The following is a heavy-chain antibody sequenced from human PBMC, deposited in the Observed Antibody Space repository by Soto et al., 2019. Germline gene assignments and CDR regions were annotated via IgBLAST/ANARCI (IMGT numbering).Heavy chain of an antibody. Sequence: EVQLSESGGGLVKPGGSLRLSCAASGFTFRNAWMSWVRQAPGKGLEWVGGVKSDIDGGTSDLAAPVQGRFTISRDDSTDTLYLQMNSLQTEDTAVYYCTSAPARKLFFWGQGTLVTVSS. CDR2: VKSDIDGGTS. D-gene: IGHD2-15*01. CDR3: TSAPARKLFF. J-gene: IGHJ4*02. CDR1: GFTFRNAW. V-gene: IGHV3-15*01.